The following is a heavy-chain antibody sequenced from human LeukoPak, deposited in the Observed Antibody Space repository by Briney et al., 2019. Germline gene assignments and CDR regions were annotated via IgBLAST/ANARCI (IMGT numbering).Heavy chain of an antibody. CDR2: VNPKTGGT. V-gene: IGHV1-2*02. CDR3: AREFSSKLEWLAYVTGDDAFDV. CDR1: GYSFTGYH. D-gene: IGHD3-3*01. J-gene: IGHJ3*01. Sequence: GASVKLSCKAFGYSFTGYHLHWVRQAPTQGIEWMGWVNPKTGGTNYARKFQGRVTMTRDTSINTVNMELSRLTSDDTAVYYCAREFSSKLEWLAYVTGDDAFDVWGQGTMITVS.